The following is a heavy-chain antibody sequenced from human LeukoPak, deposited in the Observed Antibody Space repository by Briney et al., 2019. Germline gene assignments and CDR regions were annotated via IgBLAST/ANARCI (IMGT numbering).Heavy chain of an antibody. V-gene: IGHV3-9*01. CDR3: ARDSNPSDAFDI. Sequence: PGRSLRLSCAASGFTFDDSAMHWVRQAPGKGLEWVSGINWNSDTIGYADSVKGRFTISRDNAKNSLYLQMNSLRAEDTAVYYCARDSNPSDAFDIWGQGTMVTVSS. J-gene: IGHJ3*02. CDR1: GFTFDDSA. CDR2: INWNSDTI.